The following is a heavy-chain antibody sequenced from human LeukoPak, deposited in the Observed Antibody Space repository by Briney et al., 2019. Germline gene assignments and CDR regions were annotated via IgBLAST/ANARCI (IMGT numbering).Heavy chain of an antibody. J-gene: IGHJ6*02. Sequence: PGGSLRLSCAASGFNFSSYTMNWVRQAPGKGLEWVSSISVSSNYIYYADSMKGRFTISRDNAKNSLYLQMNSLRGEDTAVYYCARVVVVAAPGNDYYYGMDVWGQGTTVTVSS. D-gene: IGHD2-15*01. CDR3: ARVVVVAAPGNDYYYGMDV. CDR2: ISVSSNYI. CDR1: GFNFSSYT. V-gene: IGHV3-21*01.